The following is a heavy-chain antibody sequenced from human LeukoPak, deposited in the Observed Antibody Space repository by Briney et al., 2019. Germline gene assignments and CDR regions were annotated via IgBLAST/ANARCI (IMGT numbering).Heavy chain of an antibody. CDR3: ARGGWRHGGNQRRGAFDI. CDR1: GYTFTSYD. V-gene: IGHV1-8*02. D-gene: IGHD4-23*01. J-gene: IGHJ3*02. CDR2: LNPNICKT. Sequence: ASVKVFSKAYGYTFTSYDINWVRPARGQGLDWMGWLNPNICKTGDAQKFQGRVTRTRDTSTDTAYLVLRSLRSEDTAVYYCARGGWRHGGNQRRGAFDIWGQGTMVTVSS.